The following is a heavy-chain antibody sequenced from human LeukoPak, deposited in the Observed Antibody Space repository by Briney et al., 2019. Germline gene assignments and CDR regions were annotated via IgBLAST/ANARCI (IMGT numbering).Heavy chain of an antibody. J-gene: IGHJ5*02. CDR1: GESFSGYY. Sequence: SETLPLTCAVYGESFSGYYWSWVRQPPGKGLEWIGEINHSGSTNYNPSLKSRVTISVDTSKNQFSLKLSSVTAADTAVYYCARARPPKYSSSPYNWFDPWGQGTLVTVSS. CDR3: ARARPPKYSSSPYNWFDP. D-gene: IGHD6-6*01. CDR2: INHSGST. V-gene: IGHV4-34*01.